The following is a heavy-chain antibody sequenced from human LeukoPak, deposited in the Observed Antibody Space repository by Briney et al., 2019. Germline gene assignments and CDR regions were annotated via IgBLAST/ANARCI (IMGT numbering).Heavy chain of an antibody. CDR3: TTTYFDWLSNYYMDV. D-gene: IGHD3-9*01. V-gene: IGHV3-7*03. CDR1: GFTFSSYW. J-gene: IGHJ6*03. CDR2: IKQDGSEK. Sequence: GGSLRLSCAASGFTFSSYWMSWVRQAPGKGLEWVANIKQDGSEKYYVDSVKGRFTISRDNAKNSLYLQMNSLKTEDTAVYYCTTTYFDWLSNYYMDVWGKGTTVTVSS.